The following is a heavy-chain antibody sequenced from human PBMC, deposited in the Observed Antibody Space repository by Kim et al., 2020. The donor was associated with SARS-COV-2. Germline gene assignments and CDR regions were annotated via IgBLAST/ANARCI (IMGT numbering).Heavy chain of an antibody. CDR2: ISAYNGNT. V-gene: IGHV1-18*01. J-gene: IGHJ6*02. CDR1: GYTFTSYG. Sequence: ASVKVSCKASGYTFTSYGISWVRQAPGQGLEWMGWISAYNGNTNYAQKLQGRVTMTTDTSTSTAYMELRSLRSDDTAVYYCARDRAQLPWGYYYGMDVWGQGTTVTVSS. D-gene: IGHD1-1*01. CDR3: ARDRAQLPWGYYYGMDV.